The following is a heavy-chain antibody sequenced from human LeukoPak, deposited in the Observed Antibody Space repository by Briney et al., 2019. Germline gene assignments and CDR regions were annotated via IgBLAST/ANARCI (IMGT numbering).Heavy chain of an antibody. Sequence: SQTLSLTCTVSGGSIRSYYWSWIRQPPGKGLGWSGYIYYSGSTTYNTSLKSRAPISADTPKKQFSLKLRSVSAADTAVYYCARIILAYCTSASCLEFYGMDVWGPGTTVTVSS. CDR1: GGSIRSYY. J-gene: IGHJ6*02. CDR3: ARIILAYCTSASCLEFYGMDV. CDR2: IYYSGST. V-gene: IGHV4-59*01. D-gene: IGHD2-2*01.